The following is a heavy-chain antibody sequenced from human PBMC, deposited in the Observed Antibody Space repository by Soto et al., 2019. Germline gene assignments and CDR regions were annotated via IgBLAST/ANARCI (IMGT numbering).Heavy chain of an antibody. CDR2: VYYSGST. V-gene: IGHV4-59*01. CDR3: ARGGRSAYYYYMGV. J-gene: IGHJ6*03. CDR1: GGSISTYY. Sequence: QVQLQESGPGLVKPSETLSLTCTVSGGSISTYYWSWVRQPPGKGLEWIGYVYYSGSTNYNPSLKSRVTLSVDTSKNQFSLKLTSVTAADTAMYYCARGGRSAYYYYMGVWGKGTTVTVSS.